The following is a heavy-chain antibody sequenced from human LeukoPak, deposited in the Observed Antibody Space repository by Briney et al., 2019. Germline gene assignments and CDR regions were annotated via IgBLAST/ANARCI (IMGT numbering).Heavy chain of an antibody. CDR2: MNPNSGGT. V-gene: IGHV1-2*02. D-gene: IGHD3-10*01. CDR3: AGNGGDY. J-gene: IGHJ4*02. CDR1: GYTFTSYD. Sequence: RASVKVSCKASGYTFTSYDINWVRQATGQGLEWMGWMNPNSGGTNYAQKFQGRVTMTRDTSISTAYMELSRLRSDDTAVYYCAGNGGDYWGQGTLVTVSS.